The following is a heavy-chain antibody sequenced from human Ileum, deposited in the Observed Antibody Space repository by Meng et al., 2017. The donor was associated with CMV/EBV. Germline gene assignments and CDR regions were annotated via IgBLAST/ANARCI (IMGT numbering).Heavy chain of an antibody. CDR1: GGSVSRGSYY. CDR3: ARVITIFGVVIFDY. Sequence: SGGSVSRGSYYWSWIRQPPGKGLEWIEYIYYSGSTNYNPSLKSRVTISVDTSKNQFSLKLSSVTAADTAVYYCARVITIFGVVIFDYWGQGTLVHRLL. J-gene: IGHJ4*02. V-gene: IGHV4-61*01. CDR2: IYYSGST. D-gene: IGHD3-3*01.